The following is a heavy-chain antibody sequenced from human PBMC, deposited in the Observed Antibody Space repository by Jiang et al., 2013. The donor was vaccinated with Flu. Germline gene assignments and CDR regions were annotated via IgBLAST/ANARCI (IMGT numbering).Heavy chain of an antibody. CDR1: GFTVSSNY. CDR3: ARGPPHCSSTSCYYYYGMDV. D-gene: IGHD2-2*01. V-gene: IGHV3-53*01. J-gene: IGHJ6*02. Sequence: EVQLLESGGGLIQPGGSLRLSCAASGFTVSSNYMSWVRQAPGKGLEWVSVIYSGGSTYYADSVKGRFTISRDNSKNTLYLQMNSLRAEDTAVYYCARGPPHCSSTSCYYYYGMDVWGQGTTVTVSS. CDR2: IYSGGST.